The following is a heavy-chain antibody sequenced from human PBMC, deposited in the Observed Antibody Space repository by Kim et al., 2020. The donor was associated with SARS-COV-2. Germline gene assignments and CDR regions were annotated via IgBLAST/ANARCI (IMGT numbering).Heavy chain of an antibody. Sequence: GGSLRLSCAASGFTFSSYGMHWVRQAPGKGLEWVAVIWYDGSNKYYADSVKGRFTISRDNSKNTLYLQMNSLRAEDTAVYYCARDPRPFNFDWLLTAGMDVWGQGTTVTVSS. CDR1: GFTFSSYG. CDR3: ARDPRPFNFDWLLTAGMDV. CDR2: IWYDGSNK. J-gene: IGHJ6*02. V-gene: IGHV3-33*01. D-gene: IGHD3-9*01.